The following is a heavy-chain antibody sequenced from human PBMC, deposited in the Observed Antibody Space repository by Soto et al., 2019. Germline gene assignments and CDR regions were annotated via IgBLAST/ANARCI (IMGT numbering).Heavy chain of an antibody. V-gene: IGHV1-69*01. CDR2: IIPIFGTA. D-gene: IGHD3-22*01. CDR3: ARARYDSSGYYYNWFDP. Sequence: QVQLGQSGAEVKKPGSSVKVSCKASGGTFSSYAISWVRQAPGQGLEWMGGIIPIFGTANYAQKFQGRVTITADESTSTAYMELSSLRSDDTAVYYCARARYDSSGYYYNWFDPWGQGTLVTVSS. J-gene: IGHJ5*02. CDR1: GGTFSSYA.